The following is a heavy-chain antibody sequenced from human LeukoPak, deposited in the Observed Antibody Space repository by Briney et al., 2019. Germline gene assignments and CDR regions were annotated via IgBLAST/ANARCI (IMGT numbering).Heavy chain of an antibody. D-gene: IGHD2-8*01. CDR2: IYYSGST. Sequence: PSETLSLTCTVSGGSISSYYWSWIRQPPGKGLEWIGSIYYSGSTYYNPSLKSRVTISVDTSKNQFSLKLSSVTAADTAVYYCASRSVSLSESSSRASYGDIWGQGTMVTVSS. V-gene: IGHV4-39*01. J-gene: IGHJ3*02. CDR3: ASRSVSLSESSSRASYGDI. CDR1: GGSISSYY.